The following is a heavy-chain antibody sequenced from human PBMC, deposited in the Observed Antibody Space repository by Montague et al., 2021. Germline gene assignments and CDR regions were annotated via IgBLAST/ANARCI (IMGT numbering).Heavy chain of an antibody. CDR1: GASISDSY. Sequence: SETLSLTCSVSGASISDSYWRWIRQPPGKGLEWIGYIYYSRRTNYNPSLKSRVTISVDTSKNQFSLKLSSVTAADTAFYYCAVTNPYYYYGMDVWGQGTTVSVSS. J-gene: IGHJ6*02. CDR2: IYYSRRT. CDR3: AVTNPYYYYGMDV. D-gene: IGHD1-14*01. V-gene: IGHV4-59*01.